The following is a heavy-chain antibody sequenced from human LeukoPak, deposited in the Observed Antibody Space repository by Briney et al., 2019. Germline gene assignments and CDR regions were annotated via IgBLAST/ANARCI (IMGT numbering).Heavy chain of an antibody. CDR2: INSDGINT. J-gene: IGHJ4*02. CDR1: GFTFSNYW. D-gene: IGHD6-6*01. CDR3: AREGEQLDYYFDY. V-gene: IGHV3-74*01. Sequence: GGSLRLSCAASGFTFSNYWMHWVRQAPGKGLVWVSRINSDGINTSYADSVKGRFTISRDNAKNSLYLQMNSLRAEDTAVYYCAREGEQLDYYFDYWGQGTLVTVSS.